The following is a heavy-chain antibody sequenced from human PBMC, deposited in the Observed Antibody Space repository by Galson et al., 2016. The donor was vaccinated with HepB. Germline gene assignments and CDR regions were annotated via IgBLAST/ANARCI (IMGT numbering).Heavy chain of an antibody. J-gene: IGHJ6*02. Sequence: SLRLSCAASGFAFSTYGMHWVRQAPGKGLEWVAVIWYDGNNKYYPDSAKGRFTISRDNSKNMLYLQMNSLRVEDTAVYYCAKGLAYCSGTSCLSYSDSPGGGMDVWGQGTTVTVSS. V-gene: IGHV3-33*06. D-gene: IGHD2-2*01. CDR1: GFAFSTYG. CDR3: AKGLAYCSGTSCLSYSDSPGGGMDV. CDR2: IWYDGNNK.